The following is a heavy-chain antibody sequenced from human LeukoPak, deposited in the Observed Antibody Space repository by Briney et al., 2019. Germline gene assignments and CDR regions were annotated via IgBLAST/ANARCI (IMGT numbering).Heavy chain of an antibody. V-gene: IGHV4-59*01. CDR3: ARGGYRPIDFDY. Sequence: PSETLSLTCTVSGGSISSYYWSWIRQPPGKGLEWIGYIYYSGSTNYNPSLKSRVTISVDTSKNQFSLKLSSVTAADTAMYYCARGGYRPIDFDYWGQGTLVTVSS. CDR2: IYYSGST. CDR1: GGSISSYY. D-gene: IGHD3-16*02. J-gene: IGHJ4*02.